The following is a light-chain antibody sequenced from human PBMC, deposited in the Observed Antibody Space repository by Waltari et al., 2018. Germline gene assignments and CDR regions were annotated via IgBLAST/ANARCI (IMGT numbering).Light chain of an antibody. CDR3: QQYNNWPLYT. J-gene: IGKJ2*01. CDR2: GAS. V-gene: IGKV3-15*01. CDR1: QSPGTN. Sequence: ETVMTQSPATLSVSPGGSATLSCRASQSPGTNLAWYQQKPGQAPRLLIYGASSRATGVPARFSGSGSGTDFTLTISSLQSEDFVVYYCQQYNNWPLYTFGQGTKLEI.